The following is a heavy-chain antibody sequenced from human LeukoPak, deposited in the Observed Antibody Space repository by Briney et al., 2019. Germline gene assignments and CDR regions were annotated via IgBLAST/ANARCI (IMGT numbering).Heavy chain of an antibody. CDR3: ANERLGFWSGYYSWFDP. Sequence: GGSLRLACVASGFTFSSFVMSWVRQAPGKGLEWVSSIRGSGDSTYYADSVKGRFTISRDNSKSTLYLQMNSLRAEDTAVYYCANERLGFWSGYYSWFDPWGQGTLVTVSS. CDR2: IRGSGDST. D-gene: IGHD3-3*01. CDR1: GFTFSSFV. J-gene: IGHJ5*02. V-gene: IGHV3-23*01.